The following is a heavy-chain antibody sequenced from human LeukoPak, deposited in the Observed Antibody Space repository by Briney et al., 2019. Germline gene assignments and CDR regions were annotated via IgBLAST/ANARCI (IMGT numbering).Heavy chain of an antibody. V-gene: IGHV4-34*01. D-gene: IGHD3-10*01. CDR1: GGSFSGYY. Sequence: SETLSLTCGVYGGSFSGYYWSWIRQPPGKGLEWIGEINDSGSTNYNPSLKSRATISADTSKNQFSLKLSSVTAADTAVYYCAKHYMGSSYNRAVDYWGQGTLVTVSS. CDR3: AKHYMGSSYNRAVDY. J-gene: IGHJ4*02. CDR2: INDSGST.